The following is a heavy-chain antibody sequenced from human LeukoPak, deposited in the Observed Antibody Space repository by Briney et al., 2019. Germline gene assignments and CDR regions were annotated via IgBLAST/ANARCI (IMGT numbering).Heavy chain of an antibody. CDR1: GYTFTSYG. J-gene: IGHJ4*02. CDR3: ARVFVFATSFDY. D-gene: IGHD3-3*01. V-gene: IGHV1-18*01. Sequence: ASVKVSCKASGYTFTSYGISWVRQAPGQGLEWMGWISADNGNTNYAQKLQGRFTTSTDTSTSRAYMQLRSLRSDDTAVYYCARVFVFATSFDYGGEGTLATVP. CDR2: ISADNGNT.